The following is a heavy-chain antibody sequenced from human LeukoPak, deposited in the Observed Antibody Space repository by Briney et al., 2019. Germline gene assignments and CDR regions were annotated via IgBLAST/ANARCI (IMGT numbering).Heavy chain of an antibody. CDR3: AKISGRGYYMDV. Sequence: QPGGSLRLSCAASGFIFSSYAMKWVRQAPGKGLEWASAISGSGGSTYYADSVKGRFTISRDNSKNTLYLQMNSLRAEDTAVYYCAKISGRGYYMDVWGKGTTVIVSS. CDR1: GFIFSSYA. D-gene: IGHD5-24*01. CDR2: ISGSGGST. J-gene: IGHJ6*03. V-gene: IGHV3-23*01.